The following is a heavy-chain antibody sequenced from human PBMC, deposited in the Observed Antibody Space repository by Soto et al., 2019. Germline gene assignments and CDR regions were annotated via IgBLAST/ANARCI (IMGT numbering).Heavy chain of an antibody. CDR1: GFPFDDFA. V-gene: IGHV3-9*01. CDR3: AKDMRGRSSSSRYYYGMDV. D-gene: IGHD6-13*01. Sequence: EVQLVESGGGLVQPGRSLRLSCAASGFPFDDFAMHWVRQAPGKGLEWVSGISWDSGTIVYVDSVKGRFTISRDNAKNSLYLQMNSLRAEDTALYYCAKDMRGRSSSSRYYYGMDVWGHGTTVTVSS. CDR2: ISWDSGTI. J-gene: IGHJ6*02.